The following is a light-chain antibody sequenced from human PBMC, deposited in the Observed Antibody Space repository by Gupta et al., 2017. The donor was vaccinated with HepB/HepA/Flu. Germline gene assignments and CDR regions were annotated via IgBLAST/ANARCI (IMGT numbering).Light chain of an antibody. CDR2: VESSGRY. Sequence: QLMVTQSSSASASLGSAVTLTCTLSSGYSHYSIGWHQQQPGKAPRFLMKVESSGRYNKGSGIPDRFAGSSSGAARYLTISNLQSEDEADYYCETWDSNIRVFGGGTKLTVL. V-gene: IGLV4-60*03. CDR1: SGYSHYS. CDR3: ETWDSNIRV. J-gene: IGLJ2*01.